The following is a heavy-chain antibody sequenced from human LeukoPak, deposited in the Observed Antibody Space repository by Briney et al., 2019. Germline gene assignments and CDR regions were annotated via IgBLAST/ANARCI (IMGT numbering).Heavy chain of an antibody. CDR2: IYYSGST. Sequence: SETLSLTCTVSGGSISSSSYYWGWIRQPPGKGLEWIGSIYYSGSTYYNPSLKSRVTISVDTSKNQFSLKLSSVTAADTAVYYCARTRDGYNSDYWGQGTLVTVSS. V-gene: IGHV4-39*07. D-gene: IGHD5-24*01. CDR3: ARTRDGYNSDY. J-gene: IGHJ4*02. CDR1: GGSISSSSYY.